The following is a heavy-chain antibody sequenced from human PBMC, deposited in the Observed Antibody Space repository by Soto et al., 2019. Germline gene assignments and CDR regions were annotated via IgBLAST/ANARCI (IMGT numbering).Heavy chain of an antibody. Sequence: ASVKVSCKASGYTFTSYDINWVRQAPGQGLEWMGWINPNSDATKYAQKFQGRVTLSRDTSISTAYMELSGLRSDDTAVYYCARGGGTILAPLPWGQGTLVTVS. J-gene: IGHJ4*02. CDR1: GYTFTSYD. D-gene: IGHD3-3*01. CDR2: INPNSDAT. V-gene: IGHV1-2*02. CDR3: ARGGGTILAPLP.